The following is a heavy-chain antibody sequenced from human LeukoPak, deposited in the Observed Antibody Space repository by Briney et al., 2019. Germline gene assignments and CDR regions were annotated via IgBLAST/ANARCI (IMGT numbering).Heavy chain of an antibody. CDR2: ISTGGST. V-gene: IGHV3-66*02. CDR1: GFTISSNY. Sequence: GGSLSLSCAASGFTISSNYMGWVRQAPGKGLECVSLISTGGSTYYADSVKGRLSISRDNSKNTLYLQMSSLRLEDTAVYYCARLRACGSTSCQTYTEYIQHWGQGTLVTVSS. D-gene: IGHD2-2*01. J-gene: IGHJ1*01. CDR3: ARLRACGSTSCQTYTEYIQH.